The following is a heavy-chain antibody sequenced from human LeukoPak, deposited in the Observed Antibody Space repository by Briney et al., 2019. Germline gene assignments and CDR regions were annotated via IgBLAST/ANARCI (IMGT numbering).Heavy chain of an antibody. Sequence: KSSETLSLTCSVSGDSISTITNYWVWIRQSPGKELEWLASIHSRGNTYHHPSLTSRVTMSLDTSKSQFSLKLDSVTAADTAIYYCARAHMYYNSDGFPYRWFDPWGQGILVTVTS. CDR1: GDSISTITNY. CDR2: IHSRGNT. V-gene: IGHV4-39*07. D-gene: IGHD2/OR15-2a*01. J-gene: IGHJ5*02. CDR3: ARAHMYYNSDGFPYRWFDP.